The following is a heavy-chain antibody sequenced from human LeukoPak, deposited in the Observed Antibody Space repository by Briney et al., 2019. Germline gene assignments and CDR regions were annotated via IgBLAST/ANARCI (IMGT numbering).Heavy chain of an antibody. CDR2: ISWNSGSI. J-gene: IGHJ4*02. CDR3: AGGGPVSLDY. D-gene: IGHD3-16*01. Sequence: GGSLRLSCAASGFTFDDYAMHWVRQAPGKGLEWVSGISWNSGSIGYADSVKGRFTISRDNAKNSLYLQMNSLRAEDTALYYCAGGGPVSLDYWGQGTLVTVSS. V-gene: IGHV3-9*01. CDR1: GFTFDDYA.